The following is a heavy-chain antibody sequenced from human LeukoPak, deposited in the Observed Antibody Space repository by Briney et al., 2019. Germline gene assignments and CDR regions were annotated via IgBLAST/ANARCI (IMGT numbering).Heavy chain of an antibody. CDR3: ARDSGGYYDYVWGSYRLGAFDI. V-gene: IGHV3-53*01. CDR2: IYSGGST. J-gene: IGHJ3*02. D-gene: IGHD3-16*02. CDR1: GFTVSSNY. Sequence: GGSLRLSCAASGFTVSSNYMSWVRQAPGKGLEWVSVIYSGGSTYYADSVKGRFTISRDNSKNTLYLQMNSLRAEDTAVYYCARDSGGYYDYVWGSYRLGAFDIWGQGTMVTVSS.